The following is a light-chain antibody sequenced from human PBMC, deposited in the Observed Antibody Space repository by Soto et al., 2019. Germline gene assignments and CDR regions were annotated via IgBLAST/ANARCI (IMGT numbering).Light chain of an antibody. Sequence: DIQMTQSPSSVSASVGDRVTITCRASQGVNNWLAWYQQKPGKAPKLLIYAASNLQSGVPSRFSGSGSGTDFTLTISRLQPEDFATYYCQQADSFPITFGQGTRLEMK. CDR1: QGVNNW. CDR2: AAS. V-gene: IGKV1-12*01. CDR3: QQADSFPIT. J-gene: IGKJ5*01.